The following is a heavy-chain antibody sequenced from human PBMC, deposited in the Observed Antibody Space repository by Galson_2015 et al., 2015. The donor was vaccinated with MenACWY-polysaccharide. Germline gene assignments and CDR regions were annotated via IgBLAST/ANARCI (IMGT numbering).Heavy chain of an antibody. D-gene: IGHD1-26*01. Sequence: TLSLTCTVSGGSISSGTYYWTWIRQPAGGGLEWIGRIYRSGTTDYNPSLRSRVTISIDRSKTQFPLKLSSVTAADTAVYYCARDPSGSFSNYDYWGQGTLVTASS. CDR3: ARDPSGSFSNYDY. J-gene: IGHJ4*02. CDR2: IYRSGTT. CDR1: GGSISSGTYY. V-gene: IGHV4-61*02.